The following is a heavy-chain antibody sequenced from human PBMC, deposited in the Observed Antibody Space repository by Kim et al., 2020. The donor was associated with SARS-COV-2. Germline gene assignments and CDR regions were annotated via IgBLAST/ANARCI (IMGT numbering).Heavy chain of an antibody. Sequence: SETLSLTCTVSGGSISSYYWSWIRQPPGKGLEWIGYIYYSGSTNYNPSLKSRVTISVDTSKNQFSLKLSSVTAADTAVYYCARSELLPYYYYGMDVWGQGTTVTVSS. V-gene: IGHV4-59*01. CDR3: ARSELLPYYYYGMDV. D-gene: IGHD1-26*01. J-gene: IGHJ6*02. CDR2: IYYSGST. CDR1: GGSISSYY.